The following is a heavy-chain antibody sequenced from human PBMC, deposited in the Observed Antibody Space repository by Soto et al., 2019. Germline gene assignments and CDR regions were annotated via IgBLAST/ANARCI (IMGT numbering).Heavy chain of an antibody. CDR1: GGSISRYY. V-gene: IGHV4-59*01. CDR3: ARANYFDV. J-gene: IGHJ3*01. CDR2: IYYTGST. Sequence: QVQLQESGPGLVKSSETLSLTCTVSGGSISRYYWTWIRQSPGKGLEWIGNIYYTGSTNYSPSLKSRVTISLDTSKNRFSLKLRSVTAADTAVYYCARANYFDVWGQGIMVTVSS. D-gene: IGHD2-8*01.